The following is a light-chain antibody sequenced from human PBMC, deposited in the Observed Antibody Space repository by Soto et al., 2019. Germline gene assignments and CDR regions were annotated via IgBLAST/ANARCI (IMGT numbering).Light chain of an antibody. J-gene: IGKJ1*01. CDR1: QSVSRN. Sequence: EIVMTQFPATLSVSPGERATLSCRASQSVSRNIAWYQQKPGQPPRLLIYVASTRATGVPAKFSGSGSGTDFTLTIRSLQSEDFAVYYCQQYNNWPRTFGPGTKVEIK. CDR2: VAS. V-gene: IGKV3D-15*01. CDR3: QQYNNWPRT.